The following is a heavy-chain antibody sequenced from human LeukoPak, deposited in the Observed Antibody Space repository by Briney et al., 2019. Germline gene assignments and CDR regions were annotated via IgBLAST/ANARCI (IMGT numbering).Heavy chain of an antibody. J-gene: IGHJ4*02. V-gene: IGHV3-23*01. CDR2: LSGSGIST. D-gene: IGHD3/OR15-3a*01. CDR1: GFTFATYA. Sequence: PGGPLRLSCAASGFTFATYAMTWVRQTPGKGLEWVAALSGSGISTYYADSVKGRFTISRANSENTLHLQMDGLRAEDTAVYFCAKGRGTGTYYFDYWGRGILVTVSS. CDR3: AKGRGTGTYYFDY.